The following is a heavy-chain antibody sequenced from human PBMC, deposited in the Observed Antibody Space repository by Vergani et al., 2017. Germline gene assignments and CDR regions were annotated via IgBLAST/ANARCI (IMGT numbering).Heavy chain of an antibody. J-gene: IGHJ5*02. CDR3: ARSIGYCAGATCRAYYFDH. V-gene: IGHV1-46*01. D-gene: IGHD2-21*01. CDR1: GYTFTYRY. Sequence: QMQLVQSGAEVKKTGSSVKVSCKASGYTFTYRYLHWVRQAPGQALEWMGILNPTTGHTTSAQKFMGRVDMTRDPSTDTSTRTVQMTLSSLRSEDTAVYYCARSIGYCAGATCRAYYFDHWGQGTRVTVSS. CDR2: LNPTTGHT.